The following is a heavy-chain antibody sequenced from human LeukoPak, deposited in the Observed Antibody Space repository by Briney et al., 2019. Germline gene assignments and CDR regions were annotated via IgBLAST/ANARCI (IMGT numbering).Heavy chain of an antibody. D-gene: IGHD3-10*01. J-gene: IGHJ4*02. CDR3: ARSGSLVRGSRDY. V-gene: IGHV1-18*01. Sequence: ASVKVSCKASGYTFTSYGISWVRQAPGQGLEWMGWISAYNGNTNYAQKFQGRVTMTTDASTSTAYVELRSLRSDDTAVYYCARSGSLVRGSRDYWGQGTLVTVSS. CDR1: GYTFTSYG. CDR2: ISAYNGNT.